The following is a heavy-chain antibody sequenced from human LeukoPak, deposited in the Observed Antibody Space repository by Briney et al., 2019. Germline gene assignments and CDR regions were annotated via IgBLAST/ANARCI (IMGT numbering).Heavy chain of an antibody. V-gene: IGHV3-30*02. CDR1: GFTFSSYG. D-gene: IGHD3-10*02. Sequence: GGSLRLSCAASGFTFSSYGMHWVRQAPGKGLEWVAFIRYDGSNKYYADSVKGRFTISRDNSKNTLYLQMNSLRAEDTAVYYCAKAGRSYVLLCSYWGQGTLVTVSS. CDR2: IRYDGSNK. J-gene: IGHJ4*02. CDR3: AKAGRSYVLLCSY.